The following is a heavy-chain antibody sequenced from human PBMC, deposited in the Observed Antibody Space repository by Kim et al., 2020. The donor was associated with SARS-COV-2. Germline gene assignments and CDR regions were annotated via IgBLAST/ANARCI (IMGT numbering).Heavy chain of an antibody. Sequence: GGSLRLSCEASGFTFDVYSMHWVRQAPGKGLEWVSGISWNSGRIGYADSVKGRFTISRDNAKNSLYLQMNSLRAEDTAFYYCAKEHCSSTKCYMGEGGMDGWGQGTAVTVSS. J-gene: IGHJ6*02. D-gene: IGHD2-2*02. V-gene: IGHV3-9*01. CDR1: GFTFDVYS. CDR3: AKEHCSSTKCYMGEGGMDG. CDR2: ISWNSGRI.